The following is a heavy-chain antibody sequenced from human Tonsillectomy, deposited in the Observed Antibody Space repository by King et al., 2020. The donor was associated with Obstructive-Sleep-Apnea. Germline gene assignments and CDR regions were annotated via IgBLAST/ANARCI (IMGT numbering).Heavy chain of an antibody. Sequence: FQLVQSGAEVKKPGASVKVSCKVSGYTLTELSMHWVRQAPGKGLEWMGGFDPADGETIYAQKFQGRVTMTEDTSTDTAYMELSSLRSEDTAVYYCGTRAAEGVYYYYYGMDVWGQGTTVTVSS. D-gene: IGHD6-13*01. J-gene: IGHJ6*02. V-gene: IGHV1-24*01. CDR1: GYTLTELS. CDR3: GTRAAEGVYYYYYGMDV. CDR2: FDPADGET.